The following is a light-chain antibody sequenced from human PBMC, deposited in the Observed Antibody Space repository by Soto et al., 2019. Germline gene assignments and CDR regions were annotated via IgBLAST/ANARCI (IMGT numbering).Light chain of an antibody. J-gene: IGKJ4*01. Sequence: EIVLTQSPGTLSLSPGERATLSCRASQSVRSTSLAWYQQKPGLAPRLLIFGVSNRATGIPDRFSGSGSGTDFTLTISRLEPEDVAVYYCQQYGASPLTFGGGTMVEI. CDR3: QQYGASPLT. V-gene: IGKV3-20*01. CDR2: GVS. CDR1: QSVRSTS.